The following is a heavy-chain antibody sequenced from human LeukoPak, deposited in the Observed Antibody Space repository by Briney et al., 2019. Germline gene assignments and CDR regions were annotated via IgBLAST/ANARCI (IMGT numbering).Heavy chain of an antibody. J-gene: IGHJ5*02. CDR3: ARAYSSGWSIHNWFDP. V-gene: IGHV4-31*03. CDR2: IYYSGST. D-gene: IGHD6-19*01. Sequence: PSETLSLTCTVPGGSISSGGYYWSWIRQHPGKGLEWIGYIYYSGSTYYNPSLKSRVTISVDTSKNQFSLKLSSVTAADTAVYYCARAYSSGWSIHNWFDPWGQGTLVTVSS. CDR1: GGSISSGGYY.